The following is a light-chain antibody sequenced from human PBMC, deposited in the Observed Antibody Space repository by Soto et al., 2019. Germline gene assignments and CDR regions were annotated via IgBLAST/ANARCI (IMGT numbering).Light chain of an antibody. CDR1: KRVRTNY. J-gene: IGKJ1*01. CDR3: QQYNNWPRT. CDR2: DAS. V-gene: IGKV3D-20*01. Sequence: LTKSPATLSLYKGQWASLSCGAGKRVRTNYLPSYQQKPGLAPRLLTYDASSRATGISDRFSGSGSGTDFPLTISRLEPEDFAVYYCQQYNNWPRTFGQATKVHIK.